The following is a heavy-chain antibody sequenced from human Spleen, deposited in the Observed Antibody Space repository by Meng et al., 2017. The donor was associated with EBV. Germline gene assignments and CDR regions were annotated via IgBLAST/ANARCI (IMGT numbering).Heavy chain of an antibody. J-gene: IGHJ4*02. CDR1: GYTFTRYG. CDR2: ISGYNGYT. CDR3: ARKSDYGGNFYYFDN. Sequence: VHLIQSGPGVKKPGASVKVSCKTSGYTFTRYGITWVRQAPGQGLEWMGWISGYNGYTNYAQNLQDRVTMTTDTSTSTAYMELRSLRSDDTAVYYCARKSDYGGNFYYFDNWGQGTLVTVSS. D-gene: IGHD4-23*01. V-gene: IGHV1-18*01.